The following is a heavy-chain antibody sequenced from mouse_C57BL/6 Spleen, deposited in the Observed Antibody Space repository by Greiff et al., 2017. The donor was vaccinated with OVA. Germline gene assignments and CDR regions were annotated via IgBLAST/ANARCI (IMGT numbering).Heavy chain of an antibody. CDR1: GYTFTDYE. Sequence: VQLQQSGAELVRPGASVTLSCKASGYTFTDYEMHWVKQTPVHGLEWIGAIDPDTGGTAYNQKFKGKAILTAGKSSSTAYMELRSLTSEDSAVYYCTRYGSPPRYFDVWGTGTTVTVSS. J-gene: IGHJ1*03. CDR2: IDPDTGGT. CDR3: TRYGSPPRYFDV. D-gene: IGHD1-1*01. V-gene: IGHV1-15*01.